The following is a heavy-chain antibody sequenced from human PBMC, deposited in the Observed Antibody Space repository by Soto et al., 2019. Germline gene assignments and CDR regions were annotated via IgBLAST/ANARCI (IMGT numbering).Heavy chain of an antibody. D-gene: IGHD3-9*01. CDR2: INQPGKQT. J-gene: IGHJ4*02. CDR3: AKDRHPDGIWTFDY. V-gene: IGHV3-23*03. CDR1: GFIFSTYT. Sequence: GGSLRLSCAASGFIFSTYTTNWVRQVSGKGLELVSGINQPGKQTWYADSVKGRFTISRDNSKNFLFLQMNSLRVEDTAVYYCAKDRHPDGIWTFDYWGQGAPVTVSS.